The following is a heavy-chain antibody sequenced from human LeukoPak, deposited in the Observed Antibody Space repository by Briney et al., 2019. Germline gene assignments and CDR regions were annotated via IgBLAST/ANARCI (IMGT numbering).Heavy chain of an antibody. CDR3: ARWSLYDSSGYYYYYGMDV. Sequence: GGSLRLSCAASGFTFSSYWMSWVRQAPGKGLEWVANIKQDGSEKYYVDSVKGRFTISRDNAKNSLYLQMNSLRAEDTAVYYCARWSLYDSSGYYYYYGMDVWGQGTTVTVSS. D-gene: IGHD3-22*01. V-gene: IGHV3-7*01. CDR1: GFTFSSYW. J-gene: IGHJ6*02. CDR2: IKQDGSEK.